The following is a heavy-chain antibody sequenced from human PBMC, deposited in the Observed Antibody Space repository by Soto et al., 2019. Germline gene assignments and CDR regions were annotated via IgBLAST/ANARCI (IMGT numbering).Heavy chain of an antibody. CDR3: ARDLSPDYGDYDGGPFWYFDL. Sequence: EVQLVESGGGLVKPGGSLRLSCAASGFTFSSYSMNWFRQAPGKGLEWVSSISSSSSYIYYADSVKGRFTISRDNAKNSLYLQMNSLRAEDTAVYYCARDLSPDYGDYDGGPFWYFDLWGRGTLVTVSS. CDR1: GFTFSSYS. J-gene: IGHJ2*01. CDR2: ISSSSSYI. V-gene: IGHV3-21*01. D-gene: IGHD4-17*01.